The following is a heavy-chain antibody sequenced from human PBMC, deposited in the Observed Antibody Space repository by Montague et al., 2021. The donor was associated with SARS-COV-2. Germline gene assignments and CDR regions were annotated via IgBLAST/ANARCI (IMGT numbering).Heavy chain of an antibody. D-gene: IGHD3-3*01. V-gene: IGHV4-59*01. CDR2: IYYSGST. CDR1: GGSISSYY. CDR3: ARVRGNGIMGVVIISAFDI. J-gene: IGHJ3*02. Sequence: SETLSLTCTVYGGSISSYYWSWIRQPPGKGLEWIGYIYYSGSTNYNPSLKSRVTISVDTSKNQFSLKLSSVTAADTAVYYCARVRGNGIMGVVIISAFDIWGQGTMGTVAS.